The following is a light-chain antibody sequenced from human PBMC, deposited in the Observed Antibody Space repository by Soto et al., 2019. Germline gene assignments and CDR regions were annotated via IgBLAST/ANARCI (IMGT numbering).Light chain of an antibody. CDR1: SSDVGGYNY. Sequence: QSALTQPPSASGSPGQSVTISCTGTSSDVGGYNYVSWYQQHPGKAPKLMIYEVSKRPSGVPDRFSGSKSGNTASLTVSGLQAEDEADCYCSSYAGSNNCPHVVFGGGTQLTVL. CDR2: EVS. V-gene: IGLV2-8*01. CDR3: SSYAGSNNCPHVV. J-gene: IGLJ2*01.